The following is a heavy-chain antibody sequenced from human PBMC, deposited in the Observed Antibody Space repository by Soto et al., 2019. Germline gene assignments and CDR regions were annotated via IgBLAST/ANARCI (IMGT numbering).Heavy chain of an antibody. V-gene: IGHV4-31*02. Sequence: QVRLQEWGPGLVKPSQTLSLKCSVSGGSITTGGRYWSWIRQLPGKGLEWIGDIYYSGNTYYNASLKSRVTISVEAAKNQFSLKLSSVTAADTPVYYCAQALVFTGGDGFDIWGQGRLVTVSS. CDR1: GGSITTGGRY. J-gene: IGHJ3*02. CDR2: IYYSGNT. CDR3: AQALVFTGGDGFDI. D-gene: IGHD1-1*01.